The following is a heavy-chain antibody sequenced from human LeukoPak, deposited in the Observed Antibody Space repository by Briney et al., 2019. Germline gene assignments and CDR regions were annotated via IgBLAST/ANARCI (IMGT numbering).Heavy chain of an antibody. CDR2: ISAYNGNT. J-gene: IGHJ4*02. Sequence: ASVKVSCKASGYTFTGYYMHWVRQAPGQGLEWMGWISAYNGNTNYAQKLQGRVTMTTDTSTSTAYMELRSLRSDDTAVYYCARDQYDILTGYYTFDYWGQGTLVTVSS. CDR1: GYTFTGYY. CDR3: ARDQYDILTGYYTFDY. D-gene: IGHD3-9*01. V-gene: IGHV1-18*04.